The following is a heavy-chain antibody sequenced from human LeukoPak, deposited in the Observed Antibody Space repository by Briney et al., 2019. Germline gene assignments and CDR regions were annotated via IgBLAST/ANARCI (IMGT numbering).Heavy chain of an antibody. CDR3: ARGYGSGSSHIDY. CDR2: ISSSGSTI. Sequence: GGSLRLSCAASGFTFSSYEMNWVRQAPGKGLEWVSYISSSGSTIYYAASVKGRFTISRDNAKNSLYLQMNSLRAEDTAVYYCARGYGSGSSHIDYWGQGTLVTVSS. D-gene: IGHD3-10*01. V-gene: IGHV3-48*03. J-gene: IGHJ4*02. CDR1: GFTFSSYE.